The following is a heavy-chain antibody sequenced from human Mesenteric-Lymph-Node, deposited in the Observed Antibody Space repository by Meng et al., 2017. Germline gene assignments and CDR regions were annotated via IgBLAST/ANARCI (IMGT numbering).Heavy chain of an antibody. CDR3: ARGGMDY. CDR1: GYTFTSYA. Sequence: ASVNVSCKASGYTFTSYAMNWVRQATGQGLEWMGWMNPNSGNTGYAQKFQGRVTITRNTSISTAYMELSSLRSEDTAVYYCARGGMDYWGQGTLVTVSS. J-gene: IGHJ4*02. V-gene: IGHV1-8*03. CDR2: MNPNSGNT.